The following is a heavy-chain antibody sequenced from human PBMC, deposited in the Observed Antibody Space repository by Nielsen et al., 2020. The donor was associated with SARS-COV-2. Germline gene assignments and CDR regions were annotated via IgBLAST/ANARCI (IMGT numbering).Heavy chain of an antibody. CDR1: GGSFSGYY. V-gene: IGHV4-34*01. Sequence: SETLSLTCAVYGGSFSGYYWSWIRQPPGQGLEWIGEINHSGSTNYNPSLKSRVTISVDTSKNQFSLKLSSVTAADTAVYYCARGRLRYFDWLSKREYYFDYWGQGTLVTVSS. CDR2: INHSGST. J-gene: IGHJ4*02. CDR3: ARGRLRYFDWLSKREYYFDY. D-gene: IGHD3-9*01.